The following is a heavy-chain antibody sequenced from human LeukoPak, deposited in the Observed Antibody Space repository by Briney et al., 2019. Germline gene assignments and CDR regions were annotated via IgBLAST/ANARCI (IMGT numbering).Heavy chain of an antibody. CDR1: GFTFSSYA. J-gene: IGHJ4*02. Sequence: PGGSLRLSCAASGFTFSSYAMTWVRQTPGKGLEWVSAISGSGGSTYYADSVKGRFTISRDNSKNTLYLQMNSLGAEDTAIYYCAKDSYSSSWYGNFDYWGQGTLVTVSS. CDR3: AKDSYSSSWYGNFDY. CDR2: ISGSGGST. V-gene: IGHV3-23*01. D-gene: IGHD6-13*01.